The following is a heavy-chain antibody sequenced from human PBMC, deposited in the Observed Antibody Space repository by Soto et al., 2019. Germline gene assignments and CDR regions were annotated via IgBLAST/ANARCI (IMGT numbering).Heavy chain of an antibody. D-gene: IGHD3-3*01. V-gene: IGHV3-7*03. Sequence: GGSLRLSCAASGFTFSSYWMSWVRQAPGKGLEWVANIKQDGSEKYYVDSVKGRFTISRDNAKNSLYLQMNSLRAEDTAVYYCARVQSGYYTGIERETYYYYYYMDVWGKGTTVTVSS. J-gene: IGHJ6*03. CDR2: IKQDGSEK. CDR1: GFTFSSYW. CDR3: ARVQSGYYTGIERETYYYYYYMDV.